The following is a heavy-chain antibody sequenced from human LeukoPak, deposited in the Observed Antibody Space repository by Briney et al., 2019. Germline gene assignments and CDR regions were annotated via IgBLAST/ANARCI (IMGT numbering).Heavy chain of an antibody. CDR3: ARDQKLGMVYYYYYMDV. Sequence: SETLSFTCTVSGGSISSYYWSWIRQPAGKGLEWIGRIYTSGSTNYNPSLKSRVTMSVDTSKNQFSLKLSSVTAADTAVYYCARDQKLGMVYYYYYMDVWGKGTTVTISS. CDR2: IYTSGST. D-gene: IGHD7-27*01. J-gene: IGHJ6*03. V-gene: IGHV4-4*07. CDR1: GGSISSYY.